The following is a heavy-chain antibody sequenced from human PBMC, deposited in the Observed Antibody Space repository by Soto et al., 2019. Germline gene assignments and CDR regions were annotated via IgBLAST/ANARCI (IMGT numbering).Heavy chain of an antibody. V-gene: IGHV3-30-3*01. J-gene: IGHJ6*02. D-gene: IGHD2-15*01. CDR2: ISYDGSNK. CDR3: ARHPVVVAATYYYSYGMDV. CDR1: GFTFSSYA. Sequence: HPGGSLRLSCAASGFTFSSYAMHWVRQAPGKGLEWVAVISYDGSNKYYADSVKGRFTISRDNSRNTLYLQMNSLRAEDTAVYYCARHPVVVAATYYYSYGMDVWGQGTTVTVSS.